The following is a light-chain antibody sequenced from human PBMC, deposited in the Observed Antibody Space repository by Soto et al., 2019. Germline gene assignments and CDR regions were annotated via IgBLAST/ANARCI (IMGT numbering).Light chain of an antibody. V-gene: IGLV2-8*01. J-gene: IGLJ2*01. CDR2: EVS. CDR3: SSYAGSNEV. Sequence: QPVLTQPPSASGSPGQSVTISCTGTSSDVGGYNYVSWYQQHPGKAPKLMIYEVSNRPSGVPDRFSGSKSGNTASLTVSGLQAEDEADYYCSSYAGSNEVFGGGTKVTVL. CDR1: SSDVGGYNY.